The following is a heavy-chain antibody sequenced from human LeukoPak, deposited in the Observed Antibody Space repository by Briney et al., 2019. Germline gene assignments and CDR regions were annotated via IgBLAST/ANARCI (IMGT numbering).Heavy chain of an antibody. V-gene: IGHV1-18*01. CDR2: ISAYNGNT. CDR1: GYTFTTFG. D-gene: IGHD3-22*01. CDR3: ARGSTARYYYDSSGYYRGAVDY. J-gene: IGHJ4*02. Sequence: GASVKVSCKASGYTFTTFGISWVRQAPGHVLEWMGWISAYNGNTYYAQKFQGRVTMTTDTSTSTAYMELRSLRSDDTAVYYCARGSTARYYYDSSGYYRGAVDYWGQGTLVTISS.